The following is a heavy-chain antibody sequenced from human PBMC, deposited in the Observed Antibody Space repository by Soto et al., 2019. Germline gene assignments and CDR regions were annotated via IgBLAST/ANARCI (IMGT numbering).Heavy chain of an antibody. D-gene: IGHD6-19*01. J-gene: IGHJ4*02. CDR3: ARARPYSSGWYYFDY. CDR1: GYTFTSYY. CDR2: INPSGGST. V-gene: IGHV1-46*03. Sequence: ASVKVSCKASGYTFTSYYMHWVRQTPGQGLEWKGIINPSGGSTSYAQKFQGRVTMTRDTSTSTVYMELSSLRSEDTAVYYCARARPYSSGWYYFDYWGQGTLVTVSS.